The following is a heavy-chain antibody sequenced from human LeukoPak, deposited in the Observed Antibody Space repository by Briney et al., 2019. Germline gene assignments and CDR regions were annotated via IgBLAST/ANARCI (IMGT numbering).Heavy chain of an antibody. J-gene: IGHJ6*03. CDR3: ARQAVVVPAAIRDYYYYYMDV. D-gene: IGHD2-2*02. CDR2: IYTSGST. Sequence: SETLSLTCTVSGGSISSYYWSWIRQPPGKGLEWIGYIYTSGSTNYNPSLKNRVTISEDTYKNQFSLKLNSVTAADTAVYYCARQAVVVPAAIRDYYYYYMDVWGKGTTVTVSS. CDR1: GGSISSYY. V-gene: IGHV4-4*09.